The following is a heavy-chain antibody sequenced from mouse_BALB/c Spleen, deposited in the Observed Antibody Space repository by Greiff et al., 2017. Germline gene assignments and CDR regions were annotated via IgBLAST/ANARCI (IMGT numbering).Heavy chain of an antibody. D-gene: IGHD2-3*01. CDR3: ARWGDGYYWFAY. CDR1: GDSITSGY. V-gene: IGHV3-8*02. J-gene: IGHJ3*01. Sequence: EVQLQESGPSLVKPSQTLSLTCSFTGDSITSGYWNWIRKFPGNKLEYMGYISYSGSTYYNPSLKSRISITRDTSKNQYYLQLNSVTTEDTATYYCARWGDGYYWFAYWGQGTLVTVSA. CDR2: ISYSGST.